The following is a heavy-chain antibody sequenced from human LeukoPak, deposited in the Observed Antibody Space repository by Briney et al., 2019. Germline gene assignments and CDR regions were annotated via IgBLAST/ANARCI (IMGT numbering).Heavy chain of an antibody. V-gene: IGHV4-39*01. CDR1: GGSLSRNDYY. J-gene: IGHJ5*02. CDR2: IFYSGTT. Sequence: SETLSLTCTVSGGSLSRNDYYGAWIRQPPGKWLEWVGTIFYSGTTSYNPSLKSRVSISVDTSKNQFSLRLTSATAADTSVYYCARHRIGFCSGGACYRSWFDPWGQGTLVTVSS. D-gene: IGHD2-15*01. CDR3: ARHRIGFCSGGACYRSWFDP.